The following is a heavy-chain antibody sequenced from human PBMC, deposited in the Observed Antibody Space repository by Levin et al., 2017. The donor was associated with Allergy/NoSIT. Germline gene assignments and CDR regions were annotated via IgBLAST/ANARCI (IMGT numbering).Heavy chain of an antibody. CDR2: ISASGSPT. Sequence: GESLKISCSVSGFTFEIYGMNWVRQAPGKRLEWVSHISASGSPTYYADPVRGRLTISRDNAKQSLYLQMTSLRVEDTAVYYCARGLFDFWGQGALVTVSS. CDR1: GFTFEIYG. V-gene: IGHV3-48*04. CDR3: ARGLFDF. J-gene: IGHJ4*02. D-gene: IGHD5-12*01.